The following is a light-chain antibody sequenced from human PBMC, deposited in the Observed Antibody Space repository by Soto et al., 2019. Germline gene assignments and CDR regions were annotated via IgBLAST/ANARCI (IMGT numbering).Light chain of an antibody. CDR2: GAS. CDR1: QSVSGN. CDR3: QQYNNWAWT. V-gene: IGKV3-15*01. J-gene: IGKJ1*01. Sequence: IVMTQSPATLSVSPGERATLSCRASQSVSGNLAWYQQKPGQAPRLLIYGASTRATGIPARFSGSGSGTEFTLTISSLQSEDFVVYYCQQYNNWAWTFGQGTKVEIK.